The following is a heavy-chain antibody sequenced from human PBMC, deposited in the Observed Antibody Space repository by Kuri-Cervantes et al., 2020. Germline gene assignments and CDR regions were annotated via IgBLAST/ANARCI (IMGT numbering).Heavy chain of an antibody. V-gene: IGHV1-2*02. CDR1: GYTFTGYY. CDR3: ARGGQTQLGIIDY. Sequence: ASVKVSCKASGYTFTGYYIQWVRQAPGQGLEWMGWIHPNSGGTIYAQKFQGRVTMARDTSISIAYMELSRLRSDDTAVYYCARGGQTQLGIIDYWGQGTLVTVSS. J-gene: IGHJ4*02. CDR2: IHPNSGGT. D-gene: IGHD2-2*01.